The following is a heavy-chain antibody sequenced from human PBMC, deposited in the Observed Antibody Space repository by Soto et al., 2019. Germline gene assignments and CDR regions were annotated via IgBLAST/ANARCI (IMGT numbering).Heavy chain of an antibody. Sequence: KPSETLSLTCAVSGGSISSSNWWSWVRQPPGKGLEWIGEIYHSGSTNYNPSLKSRVTISVDKSKNQFSLKLSSVTAADTAVYYCARDGKKDIVVVPAAYGSMMGFDPWGQGTLVTVSS. V-gene: IGHV4-4*02. CDR2: IYHSGST. CDR3: ARDGKKDIVVVPAAYGSMMGFDP. D-gene: IGHD2-2*01. J-gene: IGHJ5*02. CDR1: GGSISSSNW.